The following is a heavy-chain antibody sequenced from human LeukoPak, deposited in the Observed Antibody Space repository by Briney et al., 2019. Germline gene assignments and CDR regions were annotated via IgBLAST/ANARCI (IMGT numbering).Heavy chain of an antibody. J-gene: IGHJ4*02. Sequence: ASVKVSCKASGYTFTSYYMHWVRQAPGQGLEWMGWINTNTGNPTYAQGFTGRVVFSLDTSVSTAYLQISSLKADDTAVYYCARDRGYSYGAEFDYWGQGTLVTVSS. CDR3: ARDRGYSYGAEFDY. CDR2: INTNTGNP. D-gene: IGHD5-18*01. CDR1: GYTFTSYY. V-gene: IGHV7-4-1*02.